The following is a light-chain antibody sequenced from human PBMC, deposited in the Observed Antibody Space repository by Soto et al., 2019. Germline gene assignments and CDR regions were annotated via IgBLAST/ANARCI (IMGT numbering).Light chain of an antibody. V-gene: IGKV3-20*01. Sequence: EIVLTQSPGTLSLSPGERATLSCRASQSLSSRSLAWYQQKVGQAPRLLIYGTSSRATGIADRFSGSGSGTDFTLAIGRVEPEDFAVYYCQQYDTSVFTFGPGTKVDIK. CDR2: GTS. J-gene: IGKJ3*01. CDR3: QQYDTSVFT. CDR1: QSLSSRS.